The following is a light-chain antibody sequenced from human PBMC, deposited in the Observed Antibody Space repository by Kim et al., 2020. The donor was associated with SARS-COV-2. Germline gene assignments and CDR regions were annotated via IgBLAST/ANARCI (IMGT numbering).Light chain of an antibody. CDR2: SVS. CDR1: QSVCSHC. V-gene: IGKV3-20*01. Sequence: EIVLTQSPGTLSLSPGERATLSCRTRQSVCSHCLAWYQQRPGQAPRLLIYSVSTRATGIPDRFSGSGSGTDFTLTISRLEAEDFAVYYCQQYGVAPPYTFGQGTKLEI. CDR3: QQYGVAPPYT. J-gene: IGKJ2*01.